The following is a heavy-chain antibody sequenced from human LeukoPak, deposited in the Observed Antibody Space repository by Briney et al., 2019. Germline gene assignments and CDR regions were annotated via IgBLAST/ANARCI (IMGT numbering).Heavy chain of an antibody. D-gene: IGHD3-22*01. CDR1: GGSISNYY. J-gene: IGHJ4*02. Sequence: SETLSLTCNVSGGSISNYYWSWIQQPAGKGLEWIGRIYTSGSTNYNPSLKSRVTMSVDTSKNQFSLKLSSVTAADTAVYYCATVGRRTYYYDSSGYYVDEDYWGQGILVTVSS. CDR2: IYTSGST. V-gene: IGHV4-4*07. CDR3: ATVGRRTYYYDSSGYYVDEDY.